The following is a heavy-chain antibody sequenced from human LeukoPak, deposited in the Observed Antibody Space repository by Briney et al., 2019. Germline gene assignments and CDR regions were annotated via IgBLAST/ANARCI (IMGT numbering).Heavy chain of an antibody. J-gene: IGHJ4*02. CDR2: ISGSSSTI. D-gene: IGHD5-12*01. V-gene: IGHV3-48*04. CDR1: GFTFSSYS. Sequence: GGSLRLSCAASGFTFSSYSMIWVRQAPGKGLEWISYISGSSSTIYYADSVKGRFTISRDNAKNSLYLQMNSLRAEDTAVYYCARASGGYVNDYWGQGTLVTVSS. CDR3: ARASGGYVNDY.